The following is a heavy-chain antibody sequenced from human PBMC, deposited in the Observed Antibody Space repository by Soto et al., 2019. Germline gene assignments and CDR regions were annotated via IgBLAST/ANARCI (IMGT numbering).Heavy chain of an antibody. CDR1: GFTFSSYG. V-gene: IGHV3-30*18. D-gene: IGHD4-17*01. CDR3: AKADYGDYFEY. CDR2: ISYDGSTK. Sequence: QVQLVESGGGVVQPGRSLRLSCAASGFTFSSYGMHWVRQAPGKGLEWVAVISYDGSTKYYADSVKGRFTISRDNSKNTLYLQMNSLRAEDTAVYYCAKADYGDYFEYWGQGTLVTVSS. J-gene: IGHJ4*02.